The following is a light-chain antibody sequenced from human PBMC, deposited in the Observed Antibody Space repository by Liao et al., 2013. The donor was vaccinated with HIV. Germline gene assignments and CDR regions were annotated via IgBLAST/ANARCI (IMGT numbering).Light chain of an antibody. CDR3: YSATDTIRV. CDR1: LLGKKY. V-gene: IGLV3-27*01. CDR2: KDT. Sequence: SYELTQPSSVSVSPGQTATITCSGDLLGKKYARWFQQKPGQAPILVIYKDTKRPSGIPERFSGSSSGTTVTLTISGAQIEDEGDFYCYSATDTIRVFGGGTKLTVL. J-gene: IGLJ2*01.